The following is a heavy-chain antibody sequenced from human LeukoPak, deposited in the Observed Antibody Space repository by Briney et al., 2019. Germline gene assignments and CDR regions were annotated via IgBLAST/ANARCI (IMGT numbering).Heavy chain of an antibody. CDR1: GGSISSSSYY. Sequence: SETLSLTCTVSGGSISSSSYYWGWIRQPPGKGLEWIGSIYYSGSTYYNPSLKSRVTISVDTSKNQFSLKLSSVTAADTAVYYCARGPGPLYSSGRQNWFDPWGQGTLVTVSS. CDR2: IYYSGST. CDR3: ARGPGPLYSSGRQNWFDP. V-gene: IGHV4-39*07. D-gene: IGHD6-19*01. J-gene: IGHJ5*02.